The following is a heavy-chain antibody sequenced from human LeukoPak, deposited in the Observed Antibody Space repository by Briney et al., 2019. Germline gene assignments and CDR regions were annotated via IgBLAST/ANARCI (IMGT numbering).Heavy chain of an antibody. CDR2: ISAYNGNT. V-gene: IGHV1-18*01. CDR3: ARDRRGYCSSTSCWSPAYYYYYYGMDV. D-gene: IGHD2-2*01. J-gene: IGHJ6*02. CDR1: GYTFTIYG. Sequence: ASVKVSCKASGYTFTIYGISWVRQAPGQGLEWMGWISAYNGNTNYAQKLQGRVTMTTDTSTSTAYMELRSLRSGDTAVYYCARDRRGYCSSTSCWSPAYYYYYYGMDVWGQGTTVTDSS.